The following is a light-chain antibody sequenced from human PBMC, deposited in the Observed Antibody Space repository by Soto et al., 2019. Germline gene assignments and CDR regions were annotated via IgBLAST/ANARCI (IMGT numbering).Light chain of an antibody. Sequence: EIVLTQSPGTLSLSPGERVTLSCRASQSVRPNFLAWYQQKPGQAPRLLIYGTSSRATGIPDRFSGSGSGTDFTLTISRLEPEDFAVYYCQQYGNSPQAFGQGTKLEIK. CDR3: QQYGNSPQA. CDR2: GTS. CDR1: QSVRPNF. J-gene: IGKJ2*01. V-gene: IGKV3-20*01.